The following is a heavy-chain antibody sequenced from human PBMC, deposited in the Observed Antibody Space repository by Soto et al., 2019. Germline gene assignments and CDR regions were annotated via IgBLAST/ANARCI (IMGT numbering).Heavy chain of an antibody. CDR1: GGSVSSSSYY. V-gene: IGHV4-61*01. J-gene: IGHJ5*02. Sequence: PSETLSLTCTVSGGSVSSSSYYWSWIRQPPGKGLEWVGYIYYSGSTNYNPSLKSRVTISVDTSKNQFSLKLSSVTAADTAVYYCARGYRSSCYPWGQGTLVTVSS. CDR3: ARGYRSSCYP. CDR2: IYYSGST. D-gene: IGHD6-13*01.